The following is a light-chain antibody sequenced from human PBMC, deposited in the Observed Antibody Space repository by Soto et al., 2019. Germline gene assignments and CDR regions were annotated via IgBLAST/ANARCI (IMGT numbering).Light chain of an antibody. Sequence: EIVLPQSLGTMSLSPGERSALSCRASQSVSSSYLAWYQQKPGQAPRLLIYGASSRATGIPDRFSGSGSGTDFTLTISSLEPEDFAVYYCQQYGRTPLTVGGGTKVDI. CDR3: QQYGRTPLT. V-gene: IGKV3-20*01. CDR1: QSVSSSY. CDR2: GAS. J-gene: IGKJ4*01.